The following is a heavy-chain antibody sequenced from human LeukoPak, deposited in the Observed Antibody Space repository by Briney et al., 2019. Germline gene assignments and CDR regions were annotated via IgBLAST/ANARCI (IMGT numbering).Heavy chain of an antibody. J-gene: IGHJ4*02. CDR1: GGSISSGDYY. D-gene: IGHD3-22*01. Sequence: PSETLSLTCTVSGGSISSGDYYWSWIRQPPGKGLEWIGYIYYSGSTYYNPSLKSRVTISVDTSKNQFSLKLSSVTAADTAVYYCARDLTGSYYDSGGPVDYWGQGTLVTVSS. CDR3: ARDLTGSYYDSGGPVDY. V-gene: IGHV4-30-4*01. CDR2: IYYSGST.